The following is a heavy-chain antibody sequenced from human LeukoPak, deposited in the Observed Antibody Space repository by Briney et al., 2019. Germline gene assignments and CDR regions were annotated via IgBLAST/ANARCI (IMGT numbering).Heavy chain of an antibody. CDR3: AKDPSRDPTHDAFDI. CDR1: GFTFSSYA. J-gene: IGHJ3*02. Sequence: GGSLRLSCAASGFTFSSYAMSWVRQAPGKGLEWVSAISGSGGSTYYADSVKGRFTISRDNSKNTLYLQMNSLRAEDTALYYCAKDPSRDPTHDAFDIWGQGTMVTVSS. CDR2: ISGSGGST. V-gene: IGHV3-23*01.